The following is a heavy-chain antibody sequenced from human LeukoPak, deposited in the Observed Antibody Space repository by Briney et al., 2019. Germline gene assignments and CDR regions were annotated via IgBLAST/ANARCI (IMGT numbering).Heavy chain of an antibody. CDR1: GFTFSTYS. J-gene: IGHJ3*02. D-gene: IGHD1-14*01. V-gene: IGHV3-48*02. CDR3: ARGTWVCDRTFDT. Sequence: PGGSLRLSCAASGFTFSTYSMNWVRQAPGKGLEWVSYISGSSSIIYYADSVKGRFTISRDNAKNSLYLQMNSLRDEDTAVYYCARGTWVCDRTFDTWGQGTMVTVSS. CDR2: ISGSSSII.